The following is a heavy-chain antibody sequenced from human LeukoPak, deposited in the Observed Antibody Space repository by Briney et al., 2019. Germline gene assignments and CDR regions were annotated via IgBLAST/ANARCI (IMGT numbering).Heavy chain of an antibody. CDR2: IYSGGST. CDR1: GFTVSSNY. D-gene: IGHD3-22*01. V-gene: IGHV3-53*01. CDR3: ARVRYDSSGYHLDY. J-gene: IGHJ4*02. Sequence: GGSLRLSCSASGFTVSSNYMSWVRQAPGKGLEWVSVIYSGGSTYYADSVKGRFTISRDNSKNTLYLQMNSLRAEDTAVYYCARVRYDSSGYHLDYWGQGTLVTVSS.